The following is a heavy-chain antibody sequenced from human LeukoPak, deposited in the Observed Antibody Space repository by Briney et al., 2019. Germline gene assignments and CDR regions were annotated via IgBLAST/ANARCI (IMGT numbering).Heavy chain of an antibody. CDR1: GFTFSSYA. CDR3: ARDSTYYDFWSGYYTVGSFDY. V-gene: IGHV3-30*04. J-gene: IGHJ4*02. CDR2: ISRDGSNK. D-gene: IGHD3-3*01. Sequence: GGSLRLSCAASGFTFSSYAMHWVRQAPGKGLEWVAVISRDGSNKYYADSVKGRFTISRDNSKNTLYLQMNSLRAEDTAVYYCARDSTYYDFWSGYYTVGSFDYWGQGTLVTVSS.